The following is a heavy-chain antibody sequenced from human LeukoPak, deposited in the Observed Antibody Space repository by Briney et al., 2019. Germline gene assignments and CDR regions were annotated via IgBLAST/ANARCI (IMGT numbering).Heavy chain of an antibody. Sequence: GGSLRLSCAASGFTVSSNYMSWVRQAPGKGLEWVSVIYSGGSTYYADSVKGRFTISRDNAKNTLYLQMNSLRAEDTAVYYCARERDGYNYGNWFDPWGQGTLVTVSS. D-gene: IGHD5-24*01. CDR2: IYSGGST. V-gene: IGHV3-53*01. CDR3: ARERDGYNYGNWFDP. J-gene: IGHJ5*02. CDR1: GFTVSSNY.